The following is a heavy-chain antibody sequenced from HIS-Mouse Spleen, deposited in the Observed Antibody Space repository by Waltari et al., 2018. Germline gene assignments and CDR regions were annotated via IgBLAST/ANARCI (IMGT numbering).Heavy chain of an antibody. J-gene: IGHJ2*01. CDR1: GGSISSSSYY. V-gene: IGHV4-39*07. D-gene: IGHD6-13*01. CDR3: AREIPYSSSWYDWYFDL. CDR2: IYYSGST. Sequence: QLQLQESGPGLVKPSETLSLTCTVSGGSISSSSYYLGWIRQPPGKGLEWIGRIYYSGSTYYNPALKSRVTISVDTSKNQFSLKLSSVTAADTAVYYCAREIPYSSSWYDWYFDLWGRGTLVTVSS.